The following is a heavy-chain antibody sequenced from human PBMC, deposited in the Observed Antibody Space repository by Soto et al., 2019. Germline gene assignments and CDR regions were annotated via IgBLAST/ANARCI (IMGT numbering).Heavy chain of an antibody. Sequence: SETLSLTCTVSGASISRGGYYLSWIRQHPGKGLEWIGYIYYSGSTYYNPSLKSRVTISVDTSKNQFSLKLSSVTAADTAVYYCAASCVGCGGFNYYGMDVWGQGTTVT. CDR3: AASCVGCGGFNYYGMDV. J-gene: IGHJ6*02. CDR2: IYYSGST. V-gene: IGHV4-31*03. CDR1: GASISRGGYY. D-gene: IGHD2-21*01.